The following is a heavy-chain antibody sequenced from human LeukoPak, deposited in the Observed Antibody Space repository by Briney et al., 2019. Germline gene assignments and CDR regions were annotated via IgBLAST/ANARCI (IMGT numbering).Heavy chain of an antibody. Sequence: SETLSLTCAVYGGSFSGYYWSWIRQPPAKGLEWIGEINHSGSTNYNPSLKSRVTISVDTSKNQFSLKLSSVTAADTAVYYCARGRVVPEGDWFDPWGQGTLVTVSS. CDR1: GGSFSGYY. CDR2: INHSGST. V-gene: IGHV4-34*01. CDR3: ARGRVVPEGDWFDP. J-gene: IGHJ5*02. D-gene: IGHD2-2*01.